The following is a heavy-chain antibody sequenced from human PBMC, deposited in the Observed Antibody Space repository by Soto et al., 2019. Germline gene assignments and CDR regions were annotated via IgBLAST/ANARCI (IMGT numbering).Heavy chain of an antibody. CDR3: ARGPNTNTWYRWFSP. D-gene: IGHD6-13*01. CDR1: GYTFSTYY. J-gene: IGHJ5*02. Sequence: ASLKVSCKASGYTFSTYYMHWVRQAPGQGLEWMGIINPSGGSTTYAQKFQGRVTMTSDTSTSTVHMEMSSLTSEDTALYYCARGPNTNTWYRWFSPWGQGTLVTVSS. V-gene: IGHV1-46*03. CDR2: INPSGGST.